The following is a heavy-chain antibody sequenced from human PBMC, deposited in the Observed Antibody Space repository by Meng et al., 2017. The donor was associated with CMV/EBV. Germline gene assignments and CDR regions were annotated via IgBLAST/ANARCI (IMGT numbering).Heavy chain of an antibody. J-gene: IGHJ6*02. CDR3: ARGPGYCSSTSCYMRLDGGGMDV. D-gene: IGHD2-2*02. CDR2: IGTAGDT. Sequence: GESLKISCAASGFTFSSYDMHWVRQATGKGLEWVSAIGTAGDTYYPGSVKGRFTISRENAKNSLYLQMNSLRAGDTAVYYCARGPGYCSSTSCYMRLDGGGMDVWGQGTTVTVSS. V-gene: IGHV3-13*01. CDR1: GFTFSSYD.